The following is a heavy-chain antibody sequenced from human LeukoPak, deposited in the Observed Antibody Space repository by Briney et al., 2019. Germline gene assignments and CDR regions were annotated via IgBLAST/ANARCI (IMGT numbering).Heavy chain of an antibody. CDR1: GYRFIDQY. Sequence: ASVKVSCKPSGYRFIDQYIHWVRQAPGQGLEWMGWMNPNSGNTGYAQKFQGRVTMTRNTSISTAYMELSSLRSEDTAVYYCARGPYLYSSGWECDYWGQGTLVTVSS. CDR3: ARGPYLYSSGWECDY. D-gene: IGHD6-19*01. V-gene: IGHV1-8*02. J-gene: IGHJ4*02. CDR2: MNPNSGNT.